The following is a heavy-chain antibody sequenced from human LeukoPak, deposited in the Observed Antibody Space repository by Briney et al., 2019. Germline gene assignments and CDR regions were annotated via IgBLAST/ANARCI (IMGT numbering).Heavy chain of an antibody. CDR2: IGTAGDT. J-gene: IGHJ3*02. V-gene: IGHV3-13*01. CDR3: ARGLRGFGEFHDAFDI. D-gene: IGHD3-10*01. CDR1: GFTFSSYD. Sequence: PGGSLRLSCAASGFTFSSYDMHWVRHATGKGLEWVSAIGTAGDTYYPGSVKGRFTISRENAKNSLYLQMNSLRAGDTAVYYCARGLRGFGEFHDAFDIWGQGTMVTVSS.